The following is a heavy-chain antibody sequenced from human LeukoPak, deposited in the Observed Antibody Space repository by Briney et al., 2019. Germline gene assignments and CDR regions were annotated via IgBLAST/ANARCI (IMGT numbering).Heavy chain of an antibody. CDR3: ARGGTYYYDSSGYRD. CDR2: IKQDGSEK. V-gene: IGHV3-7*01. CDR1: GFTFSSYW. J-gene: IGHJ4*02. D-gene: IGHD3-22*01. Sequence: PGGSLRLSCAASGFTFSSYWMSWVRQAPGKGLEWVANIKQDGSEKYYVDSVKGRFTISRDNAKNSLYLQMNSLRAEDTAVYYCARGGTYYYDSSGYRDWGQGTLVTVSS.